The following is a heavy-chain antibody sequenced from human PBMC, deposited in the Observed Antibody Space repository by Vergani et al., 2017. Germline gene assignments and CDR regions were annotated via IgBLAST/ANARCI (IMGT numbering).Heavy chain of an antibody. CDR2: FDPEDGET. CDR1: GYTLTELS. J-gene: IGHJ3*02. Sequence: VQLVQSGAEVKKPGATVKISCKVSGYTLTELSMHWVRQAPGKGLEWMGGFDPEDGETIYAQKFQGRVTMTEDTSTETAYMELSSLRSEDTAVYYCATDQDKVAPDAFDIWGQGTMVTVSS. V-gene: IGHV1-24*01. CDR3: ATDQDKVAPDAFDI. D-gene: IGHD5-12*01.